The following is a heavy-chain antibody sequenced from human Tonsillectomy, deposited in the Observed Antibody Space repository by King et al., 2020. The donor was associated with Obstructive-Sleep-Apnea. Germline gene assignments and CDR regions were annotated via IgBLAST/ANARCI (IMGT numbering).Heavy chain of an antibody. J-gene: IGHJ4*02. CDR3: ATTEGDY. CDR1: GYSISSGYY. V-gene: IGHV4-38-2*02. Sequence: QLQESGPGLVKPSETLSLTCTVSGYSISSGYYWGWIRQPPGKGLEWIGSVFYNGNTYYNPSLKSRVTVSVDTSKNQFSLKLTSVTAADTAVYYCATTEGDYWGQGTLVTVSS. CDR2: VFYNGNT.